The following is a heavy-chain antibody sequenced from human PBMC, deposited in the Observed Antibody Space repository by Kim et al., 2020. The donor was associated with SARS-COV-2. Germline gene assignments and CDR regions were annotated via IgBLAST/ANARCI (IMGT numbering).Heavy chain of an antibody. J-gene: IGHJ3*02. V-gene: IGHV5-51*01. D-gene: IGHD3-3*01. Sequence: GESLKISCKGSGYSFTSYWIGWVRQMPGKGLEWMGIIYPGDSDTRYSPSFQGQVTISADKSISTAYLQWSSLKASDTAMYYCARTRQSYDFWSGYYTGGAFDIWGQGTMVTVSS. CDR3: ARTRQSYDFWSGYYTGGAFDI. CDR1: GYSFTSYW. CDR2: IYPGDSDT.